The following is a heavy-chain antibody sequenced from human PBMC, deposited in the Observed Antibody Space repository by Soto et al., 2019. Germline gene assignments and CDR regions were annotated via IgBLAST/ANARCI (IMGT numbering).Heavy chain of an antibody. Sequence: EVQLVESGGGLVKPGGSLRLSCAASGFTFSSYSMNWVRQAPGKGLELVSSISSSSSYIYYADSVKGRFTISRDNAKNSMYLQMNSLRAEDTAVYYCAREPPMVATADFDYWGQGTLVTVSS. D-gene: IGHD1-26*01. CDR3: AREPPMVATADFDY. V-gene: IGHV3-21*01. CDR1: GFTFSSYS. CDR2: ISSSSSYI. J-gene: IGHJ4*02.